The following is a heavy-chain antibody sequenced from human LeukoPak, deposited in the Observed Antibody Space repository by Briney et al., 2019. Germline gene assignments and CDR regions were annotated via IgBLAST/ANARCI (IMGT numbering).Heavy chain of an antibody. V-gene: IGHV3-30-3*01. CDR3: ATDHCSTTNCYIGWFDP. D-gene: IGHD2-2*02. Sequence: GGSLRLSCAASGFTFSSYAIHWVRQAPGKGLECVAVISYDGSNKYYADSVKGRFTISRDNSKNTLYLQMNSLRAEDTAVYYCATDHCSTTNCYIGWFDPWGLGTLVTVSS. CDR2: ISYDGSNK. CDR1: GFTFSSYA. J-gene: IGHJ5*02.